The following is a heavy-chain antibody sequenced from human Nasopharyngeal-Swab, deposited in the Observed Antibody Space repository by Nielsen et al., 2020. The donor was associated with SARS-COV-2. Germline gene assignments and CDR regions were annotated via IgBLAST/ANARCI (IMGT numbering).Heavy chain of an antibody. CDR1: GFTFTSSS. Sequence: SVKVSCKASGFTFTSSSVQWVRQARGQRLEWIGWIVVGSGNTNYAQKFQERVTITRDMSTSTAYMELSSLRSEDTAVYYCAAGGTGAARPYYYYGMDVWGQGTTVTVSS. J-gene: IGHJ6*02. V-gene: IGHV1-58*01. D-gene: IGHD6-6*01. CDR3: AAGGTGAARPYYYYGMDV. CDR2: IVVGSGNT.